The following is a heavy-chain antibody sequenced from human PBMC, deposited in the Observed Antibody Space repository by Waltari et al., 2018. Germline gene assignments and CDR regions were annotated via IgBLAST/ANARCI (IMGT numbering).Heavy chain of an antibody. CDR3: ARQTCTGGNCYSFASDY. CDR1: GDSTSRSSYY. J-gene: IGHJ4*02. Sequence: QLQLLESGPGLVKPSETLSLTCSVSGDSTSRSSYYWGWIRQPPGKGLEWIGTIPNSGSSYYNPSLKRRVTIAVDTSKKQFSLKLSSVTAADTAVYYCARQTCTGGNCYSFASDYWGQGTLVTVSS. CDR2: IPNSGSS. V-gene: IGHV4-39*01. D-gene: IGHD2-15*01.